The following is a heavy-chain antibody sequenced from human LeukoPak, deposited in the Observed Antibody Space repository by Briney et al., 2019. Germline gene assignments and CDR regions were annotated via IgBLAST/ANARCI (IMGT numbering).Heavy chain of an antibody. J-gene: IGHJ6*03. CDR2: MHTSGST. D-gene: IGHD3-10*01. CDR1: GGSIRSYY. Sequence: SETLSLTCTVSGGSIRSYYWSWIRQPAGKGLEWVGRMHTSGSTNYNPSLKSRVTMSVDTSTNHFSLKPSTVTAADTAVYYCARVTESYGSGRRHNYYYYYMDVWGKGTTVTISS. V-gene: IGHV4-4*07. CDR3: ARVTESYGSGRRHNYYYYYMDV.